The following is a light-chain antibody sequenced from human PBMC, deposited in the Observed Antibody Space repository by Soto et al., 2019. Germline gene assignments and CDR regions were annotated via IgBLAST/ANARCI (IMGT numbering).Light chain of an antibody. CDR3: SSYTISSTRLV. CDR1: SSDVGGYHY. CDR2: DVN. V-gene: IGLV2-14*03. Sequence: QLVLTQPASVSGSPGQSITISCTGTSSDVGGYHYVSWYQHHPDKAPKLMIHDVNNRPSGVSNRFSGSNSGNTASLTISWLQAEDEAAYYCSSYTISSTRLVFGGGTKVTVL. J-gene: IGLJ2*01.